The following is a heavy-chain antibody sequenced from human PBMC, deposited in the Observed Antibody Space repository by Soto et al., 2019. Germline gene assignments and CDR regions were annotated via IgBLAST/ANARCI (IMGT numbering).Heavy chain of an antibody. CDR2: IKQDGSEK. D-gene: IGHD5-12*01. Sequence: LRLSCAGSGFTLSNYWMSWVRQAPGKGLEWVANIKQDGSEKKYVDSVKGRFTISRDNAKKSVFLQMNSLRAEDTAVYYCARDGGYSGYDYFDYWGQGALVTVSS. V-gene: IGHV3-7*01. CDR3: ARDGGYSGYDYFDY. J-gene: IGHJ4*02. CDR1: GFTLSNYW.